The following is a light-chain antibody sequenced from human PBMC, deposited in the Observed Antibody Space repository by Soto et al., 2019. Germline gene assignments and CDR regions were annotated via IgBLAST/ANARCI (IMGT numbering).Light chain of an antibody. CDR2: EGS. CDR3: CSYAGSSTWV. J-gene: IGLJ3*02. V-gene: IGLV2-23*01. Sequence: QSALTQPASVSGSPGQSITISCTGTSSDVGNYNLVSWYQQHPGKAPKLMIYEGSKRPSGVSNRFSGSESGNTASLTISGLQAEDEADYYCCSYAGSSTWVFGGGTKVTVL. CDR1: SSDVGNYNL.